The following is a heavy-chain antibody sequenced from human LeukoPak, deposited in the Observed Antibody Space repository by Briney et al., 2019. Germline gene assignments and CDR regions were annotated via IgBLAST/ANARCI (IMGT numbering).Heavy chain of an antibody. J-gene: IGHJ4*02. CDR3: ARGSDYGDYPSHPY. CDR1: GFTFSSYS. CDR2: ISSSSSYI. V-gene: IGHV3-21*01. Sequence: PGGSLRLSCAASGFTFSSYSMNWVRQAPGKGLEWVSSISSSSSYIYYADSVKGRFTISRDNAKNSLCLQMNSLRAEDTAVYYCARGSDYGDYPSHPYWGQGTLVTVSS. D-gene: IGHD4-17*01.